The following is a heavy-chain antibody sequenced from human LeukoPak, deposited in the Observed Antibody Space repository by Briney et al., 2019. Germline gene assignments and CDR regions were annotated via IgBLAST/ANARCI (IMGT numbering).Heavy chain of an antibody. CDR2: IYYSGST. V-gene: IGHV4-59*01. CDR3: AGESITGAEGAFDI. J-gene: IGHJ3*02. D-gene: IGHD1-20*01. CDR1: GGSISSYY. Sequence: TSETLSLTCTVSGGSISSYYWSWIRQPPGKGLEWIGYIYYSGSTNYNPSLKSRVTISVDTSKNQFSLKLSSVTAADTAVYYCAGESITGAEGAFDIWGQGTMVTVSS.